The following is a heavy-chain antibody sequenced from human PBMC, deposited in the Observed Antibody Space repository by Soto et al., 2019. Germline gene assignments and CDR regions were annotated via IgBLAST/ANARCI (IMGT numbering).Heavy chain of an antibody. CDR3: ARELGYCSSTSCYGPYYYYGMDF. J-gene: IGHJ6*02. Sequence: SETLSLTCAVSGGSISSYYWSWIRQPAGKGLEWIGRIYTSGSTNYNPSLKSRVTMSVDTSKNQFSLKLSSVTAADTAVYYCARELGYCSSTSCYGPYYYYGMDFWGQGTTVTVSS. CDR2: IYTSGST. V-gene: IGHV4-4*07. CDR1: GGSISSYY. D-gene: IGHD2-2*01.